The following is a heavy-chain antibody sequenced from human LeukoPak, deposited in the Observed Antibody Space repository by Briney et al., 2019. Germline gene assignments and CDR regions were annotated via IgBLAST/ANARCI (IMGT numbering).Heavy chain of an antibody. CDR2: INSDGSST. V-gene: IGHV3-74*01. Sequence: PGGSLRLSCAASGFTFSSYWMHWVHHAPGKGLVWVSRINSDGSSTSYADSVKGRFTISRDNAKNTLYLQMNSLRAEDTAVYYCASLGTTSDYFDYWGQGTLVTVSS. D-gene: IGHD1-7*01. J-gene: IGHJ4*02. CDR1: GFTFSSYW. CDR3: ASLGTTSDYFDY.